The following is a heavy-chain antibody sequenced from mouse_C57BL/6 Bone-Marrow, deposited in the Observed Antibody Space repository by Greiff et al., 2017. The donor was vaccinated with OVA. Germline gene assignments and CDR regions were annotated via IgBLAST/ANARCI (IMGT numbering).Heavy chain of an antibody. J-gene: IGHJ3*01. CDR1: GFTFSSYA. Sequence: DVKLVESGGGLVKPGGSLKLSCAASGFTFSSYAMSWVRQTPEKRLEWVATISDGGSYTYYPDNVKGRFTISRDNAKNNLYLQMSHLKSEDTAMDYCARDNYDYDGFAYWGQGTLVTVSA. CDR2: ISDGGSYT. D-gene: IGHD2-4*01. V-gene: IGHV5-4*01. CDR3: ARDNYDYDGFAY.